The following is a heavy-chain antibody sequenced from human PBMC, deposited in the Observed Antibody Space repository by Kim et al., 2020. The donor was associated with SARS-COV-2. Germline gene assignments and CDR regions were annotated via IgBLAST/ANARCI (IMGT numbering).Heavy chain of an antibody. V-gene: IGHV3-74*01. CDR2: INSDGSST. CDR1: GFTFSSYW. Sequence: GGSLRLSCAASGFTFSSYWMHWVRQAPGKGLVWVSRINSDGSSTSYADSVKGRFTISRDNAKNTLYLQMNSLRAEDTAVYYCAREPLPYDFWSGSTPAGYFDYWGQGTLVTVSS. J-gene: IGHJ4*02. CDR3: AREPLPYDFWSGSTPAGYFDY. D-gene: IGHD3-3*01.